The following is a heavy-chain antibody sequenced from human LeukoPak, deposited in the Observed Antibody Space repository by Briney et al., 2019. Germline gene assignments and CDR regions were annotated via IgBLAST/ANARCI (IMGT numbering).Heavy chain of an antibody. CDR1: GGSFSGYY. J-gene: IGHJ2*01. Sequence: PSETLSLTCAVYGGSFSGYYWSWIRQPPGKGLEWIGEINHSGSTNYNPSLKSRVTISVDTSKNQFSLKLSSVTAADTAVYYCARGRVVPSPQRYFDLWGRGTLVTVSP. CDR3: ARGRVVPSPQRYFDL. V-gene: IGHV4-34*01. D-gene: IGHD2-8*01. CDR2: INHSGST.